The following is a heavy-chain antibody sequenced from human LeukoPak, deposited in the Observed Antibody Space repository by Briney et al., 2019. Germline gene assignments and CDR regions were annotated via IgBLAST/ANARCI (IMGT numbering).Heavy chain of an antibody. CDR1: GFTFSSYW. D-gene: IGHD5-18*01. CDR2: INSDGSST. V-gene: IGHV3-74*01. Sequence: GGSLRLSCAASGFTFSSYWMHWVRQAPGKGLVWVSRINSDGSSTSYADSVKGRFTISRDNAKNTLYLQMNSLRAEDTAVYYCARGDSYGHADDYWGQGTLVTVSS. J-gene: IGHJ4*02. CDR3: ARGDSYGHADDY.